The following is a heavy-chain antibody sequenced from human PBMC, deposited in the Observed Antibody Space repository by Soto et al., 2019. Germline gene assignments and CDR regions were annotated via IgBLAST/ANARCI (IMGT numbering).Heavy chain of an antibody. Sequence: ASVKVSCKASGYTFIDYYIHWVRQAPGQGLEWMGCINPHSGDTNSPPKFQARVTMTRDTSNSTAYMELKRLYSNDTAVYHCARSRYPVSYHPPAFWVQCXQVTF. J-gene: IGHJ1*01. CDR2: INPHSGDT. CDR3: ARSRYPVSYHPPAF. V-gene: IGHV1-2*02. CDR1: GYTFIDYY. D-gene: IGHD1-26*01.